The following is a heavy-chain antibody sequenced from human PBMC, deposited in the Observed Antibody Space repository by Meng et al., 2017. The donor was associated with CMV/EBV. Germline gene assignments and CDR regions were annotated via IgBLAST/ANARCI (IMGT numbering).Heavy chain of an antibody. V-gene: IGHV4-34*01. D-gene: IGHD6-13*01. CDR1: GWSFSGYY. CDR3: ARPRLSSWYDY. Sequence: SLSCAVYGWSFSGYYWSWIRQPPGKGLEWIGEISHSENTNYNPSLKSRVPILVDTSKNQFSLKLSSVTAADTAVYYCARPRLSSWYDYWGQGTLVTVSS. J-gene: IGHJ4*02. CDR2: ISHSENT.